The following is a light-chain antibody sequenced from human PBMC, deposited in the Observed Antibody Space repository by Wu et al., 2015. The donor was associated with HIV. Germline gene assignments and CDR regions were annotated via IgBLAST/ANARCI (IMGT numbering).Light chain of an antibody. CDR2: GAS. V-gene: IGKV3-20*01. Sequence: CRAEPEXEKQILSLVPAXTLGQAPRLLIYGASSRATGIPDRFSGSGSGTHFTLTISRLEPEDFAVYYCQQYDSSPLTFGGGTKVEVK. CDR3: QQYDSSPLT. J-gene: IGKJ4*01. CDR1: EXEKQI.